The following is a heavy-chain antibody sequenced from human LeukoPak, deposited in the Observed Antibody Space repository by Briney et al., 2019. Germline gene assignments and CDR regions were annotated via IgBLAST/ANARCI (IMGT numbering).Heavy chain of an antibody. CDR1: GYSIDSGFY. J-gene: IGHJ3*02. D-gene: IGHD1-26*01. CDR3: ARVGYSGSYYHAFEI. Sequence: SETLSLTCTVSGYSIDSGFYWGWIRQPPGKGLEWIASIYHSGSTYYNPSLQSRVSISVDTSKNQFSLNLATVAATDTAMYYCARVGYSGSYYHAFEIWGQGTMVTVSS. CDR2: IYHSGST. V-gene: IGHV4-38-2*02.